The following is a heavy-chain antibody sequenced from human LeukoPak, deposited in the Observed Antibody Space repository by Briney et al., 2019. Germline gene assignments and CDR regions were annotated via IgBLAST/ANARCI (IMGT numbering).Heavy chain of an antibody. V-gene: IGHV1-18*01. CDR3: ARGDYYDSSGYSPIPDY. CDR2: ISAYNGNT. J-gene: IGHJ4*02. CDR1: GYTFTSYG. D-gene: IGHD3-22*01. Sequence: ASVKVSCKASGYTFTSYGISWVRQAPGQGLEWMGWISAYNGNTNYAQKLQGRVTMTTDTSTSTAYMELRGLRSDDTAVYYCARGDYYDSSGYSPIPDYWGQGTLVTVSS.